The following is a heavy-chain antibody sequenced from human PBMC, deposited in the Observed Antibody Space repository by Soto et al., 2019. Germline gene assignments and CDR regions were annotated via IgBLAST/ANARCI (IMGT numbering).Heavy chain of an antibody. J-gene: IGHJ4*02. D-gene: IGHD3-22*01. Sequence: QVQLVQSGAEVKKPGSSVKVSCKASGGTFSSYAIDWVRQAPGQGLEWMGGIIPLFGTAKHAQKFQGRITITADESTRTAYTELRSLRSEDTAVYYCARGVHDDSSGYYYFYWGQGTLVTVSS. CDR2: IIPLFGTA. CDR3: ARGVHDDSSGYYYFY. CDR1: GGTFSSYA. V-gene: IGHV1-69*01.